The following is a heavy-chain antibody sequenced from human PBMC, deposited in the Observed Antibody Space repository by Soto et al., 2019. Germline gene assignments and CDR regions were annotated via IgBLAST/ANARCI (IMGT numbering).Heavy chain of an antibody. D-gene: IGHD2-2*01. V-gene: IGHV4-39*01. CDR3: ARQLAYCSSTSCKGNYYGMDV. J-gene: IGHJ6*02. Sequence: SETLSLTCTVSGGSISSSSYYWGWIRQPPGKGLEWIGSIYYSGSTYYNPSLKSRVTISVDTSKNQFSLKLSSVTAADTAVYYCARQLAYCSSTSCKGNYYGMDVWGQGTTVTVSS. CDR2: IYYSGST. CDR1: GGSISSSSYY.